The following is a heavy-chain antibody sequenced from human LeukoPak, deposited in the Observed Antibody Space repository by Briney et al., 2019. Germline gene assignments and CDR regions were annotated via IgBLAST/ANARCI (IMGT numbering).Heavy chain of an antibody. J-gene: IGHJ4*02. CDR3: ARETLTYYDFWSGSFDY. Sequence: GSSVKVSCKVSGGTFSSYAISWVRQAPGQGLEWMGGIIPIFGTANYAQKFQGRVTITADESTSTAYMELSSLRSEDTAVYYCARETLTYYDFWSGSFDYWGQGTLVTVSS. V-gene: IGHV1-69*01. CDR1: GGTFSSYA. D-gene: IGHD3-3*01. CDR2: IIPIFGTA.